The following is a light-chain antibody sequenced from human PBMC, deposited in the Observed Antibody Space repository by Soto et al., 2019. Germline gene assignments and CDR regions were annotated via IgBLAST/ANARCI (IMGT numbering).Light chain of an antibody. CDR1: SSDVGGYYY. J-gene: IGLJ2*01. CDR3: CSYAGSYTLV. Sequence: QSALTQPRSVSGSPGQSVTISCTGTSSDVGGYYYVSWYQHHPGKAPKVMIYDVSKRPSGVPDRSSGSKSGNTASLTISGLQAEDEADYYCCSYAGSYTLVFGGGTKVTVL. CDR2: DVS. V-gene: IGLV2-11*01.